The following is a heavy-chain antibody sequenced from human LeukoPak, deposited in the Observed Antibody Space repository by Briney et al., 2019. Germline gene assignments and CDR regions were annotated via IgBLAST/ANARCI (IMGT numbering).Heavy chain of an antibody. J-gene: IGHJ4*02. V-gene: IGHV4-30-2*01. Sequence: SQTLSLTCAVSGGSISSGGYSWSWIRRPPGKGLEWIGYIYHSGSTYYNPSLKSRVTISVDRSKNQFSLKLSSVTAADTAVYYCASLRGYSYGYFDYWGQGTLVTVSS. CDR3: ASLRGYSYGYFDY. CDR1: GGSISSGGYS. CDR2: IYHSGST. D-gene: IGHD5-18*01.